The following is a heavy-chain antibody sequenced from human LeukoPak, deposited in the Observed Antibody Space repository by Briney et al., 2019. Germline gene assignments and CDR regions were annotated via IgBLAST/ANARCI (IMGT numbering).Heavy chain of an antibody. CDR3: AKVRYYYGSGSYSLDY. D-gene: IGHD3-10*01. V-gene: IGHV3-23*01. CDR1: GFTFSSYA. J-gene: IGHJ4*02. CDR2: ISGSGGST. Sequence: GGSLRLSCAASGFTFSSYAMSWVRQAPGKGLEWVSAISGSGGSTYYADSVKGRFTISRDNSKNTLYLQMNSLRAEDTAVYYCAKVRYYYGSGSYSLDYWGQGTLVTVSS.